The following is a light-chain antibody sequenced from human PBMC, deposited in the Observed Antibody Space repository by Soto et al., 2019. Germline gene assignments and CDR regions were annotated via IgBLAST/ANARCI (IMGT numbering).Light chain of an antibody. V-gene: IGLV2-14*01. J-gene: IGLJ2*01. CDR1: SSDVGGYNY. CDR2: EVT. CDR3: SSFSSITREV. Sequence: QSALTQPASVSGSPGQSITISCTGTSSDVGGYNYVSWYQHHPGEAPKLMIFEVTKRPSGVSSRFSGSKSGNTASLTISGLQTEDEADYYCSSFSSITREVFGGGTKLTVL.